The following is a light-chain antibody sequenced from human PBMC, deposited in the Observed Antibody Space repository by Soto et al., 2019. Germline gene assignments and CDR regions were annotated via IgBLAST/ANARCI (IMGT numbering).Light chain of an antibody. J-gene: IGKJ4*01. V-gene: IGKV3-11*01. CDR2: GAS. CDR3: QQRSDWPLT. CDR1: QNIRSH. Sequence: EIVLTQSPATLSLSPRERATLSCKASQNIRSHLAWYLQKPGQPPRLLIFGASNRATGIPARFSGSGSGTDFTLTISSLEPEDSGLYYCQQRSDWPLTFGGGARVEVK.